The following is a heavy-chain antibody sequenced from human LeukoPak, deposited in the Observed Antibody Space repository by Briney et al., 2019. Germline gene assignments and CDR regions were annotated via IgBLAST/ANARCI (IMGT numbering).Heavy chain of an antibody. J-gene: IGHJ4*02. CDR1: GDSISAYY. CDR3: ARGARGSYSY. D-gene: IGHD1-26*01. V-gene: IGHV4-59*08. Sequence: SETLSLTCTVSGDSISAYYWSWIRQPPGRGLEYIGFIHYSGSTNYNPSLKSRVTISVDTSKNQFSLKLSSVTAADTAVYYCARGARGSYSYWGQGTLVTVSS. CDR2: IHYSGST.